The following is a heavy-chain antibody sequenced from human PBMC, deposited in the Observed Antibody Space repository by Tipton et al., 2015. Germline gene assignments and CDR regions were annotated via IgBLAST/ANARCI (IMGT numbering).Heavy chain of an antibody. V-gene: IGHV3-7*03. D-gene: IGHD3-22*01. Sequence: SLRLSCAASGFIFSSYWMSWVRQAPGKGLEWVASIKQDGFEKYYVDSVRGRFTISRDNAKNSLYLQMNSLRAEDTALYYCAKGTTYYYDSSGRFYFDYWGQGTLVTVSS. CDR3: AKGTTYYYDSSGRFYFDY. CDR2: IKQDGFEK. CDR1: GFIFSSYW. J-gene: IGHJ4*02.